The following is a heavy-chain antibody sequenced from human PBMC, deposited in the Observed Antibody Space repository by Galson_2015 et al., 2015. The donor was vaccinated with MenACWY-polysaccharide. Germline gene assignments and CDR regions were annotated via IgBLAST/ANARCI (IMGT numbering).Heavy chain of an antibody. J-gene: IGHJ4*01. CDR2: INSDGNGV. CDR1: GFTVSSYW. CDR3: ARSNSPDDY. V-gene: IGHV3-74*01. Sequence: SLRLSCAASGFTVSSYWMHWARQAPGKGLEWVSRINSDGNGVWYADSVRGRFTISRDNAKNTLFLQLNSLRAEDMAVYYCARSNSPDDYWGQGTLVIVSS.